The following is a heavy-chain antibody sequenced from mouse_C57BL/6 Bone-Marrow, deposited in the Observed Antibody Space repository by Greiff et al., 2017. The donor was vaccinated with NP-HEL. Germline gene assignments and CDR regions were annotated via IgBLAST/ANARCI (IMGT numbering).Heavy chain of an antibody. Sequence: EVKLIESGPGLVKPSQSLSLTCSVTGYSITSGYYWNWIRQFPGNKLEWMGYISYDGSNNYNPSLKNRISITRDTSKNQFFLKLNSVTTEDTATYYCARDPSYYYGYAMDYWGQGTSVTVSS. CDR1: GYSITSGYY. CDR3: ARDPSYYYGYAMDY. J-gene: IGHJ4*01. D-gene: IGHD1-1*01. CDR2: ISYDGSN. V-gene: IGHV3-6*01.